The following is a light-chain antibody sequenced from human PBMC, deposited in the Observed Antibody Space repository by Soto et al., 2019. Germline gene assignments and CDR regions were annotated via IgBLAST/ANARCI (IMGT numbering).Light chain of an antibody. Sequence: TQSPSTLSLSPGERATLSCRASQSVSSSYLAWYQQKPGQAPRLLIYRTSNRATGIPDRFSGSGSGTDFTLTISRLEPEDFAVYWCQQYDSSPRTFGQGTKVEIK. V-gene: IGKV3-20*01. CDR1: QSVSSSY. J-gene: IGKJ1*01. CDR2: RTS. CDR3: QQYDSSPRT.